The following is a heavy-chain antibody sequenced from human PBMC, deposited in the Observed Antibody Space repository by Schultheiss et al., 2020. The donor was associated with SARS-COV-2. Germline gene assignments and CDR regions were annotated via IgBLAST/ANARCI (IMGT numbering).Heavy chain of an antibody. CDR1: GYTFTNYG. D-gene: IGHD4-11*01. V-gene: IGHV1-46*01. J-gene: IGHJ6*02. CDR2: INPSGGST. CDR3: AGLIGRDYSNYDYYGMDV. Sequence: ASVKVSCKASGYTFTNYGISWVRQAPGQGLEWMGIINPSGGSTTYAQKFQGRVTLTADESTGTAYMELSSLRSEDTAVYYCAGLIGRDYSNYDYYGMDVWGQGTTVTVSS.